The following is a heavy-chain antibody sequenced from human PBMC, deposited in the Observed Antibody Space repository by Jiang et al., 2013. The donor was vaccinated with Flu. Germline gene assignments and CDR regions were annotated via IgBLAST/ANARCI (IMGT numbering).Heavy chain of an antibody. CDR3: ARIGDYGDYGDYFDY. J-gene: IGHJ4*02. V-gene: IGHV5-51*03. CDR1: GYSFTSYW. CDR2: IYPGDSDT. D-gene: IGHD4-17*01. Sequence: PGESLKISCKGSGYSFTSYWIGWVRQMPGKGLEWMGIIYPGDSDTRYSPSFQGQVTISADKSISTAYLQWSSLKASDTAMYYCARIGDYGDYGDYFDYWGQGTLVTVSS.